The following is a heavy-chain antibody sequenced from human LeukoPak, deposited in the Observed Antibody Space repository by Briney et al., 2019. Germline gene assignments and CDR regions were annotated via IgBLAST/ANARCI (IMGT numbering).Heavy chain of an antibody. Sequence: ASVKVSCKASGGTFSSHGIAWVRQAPGQGLEWMGGIVPIFGTTNYAQKLQDRVMITADKSTSTAYMELSSLRSDDTAVYYCAREHLGSHIDYWGQGTLVTVSS. D-gene: IGHD7-27*01. CDR3: AREHLGSHIDY. V-gene: IGHV1-69*06. J-gene: IGHJ4*02. CDR1: GGTFSSHG. CDR2: IVPIFGTT.